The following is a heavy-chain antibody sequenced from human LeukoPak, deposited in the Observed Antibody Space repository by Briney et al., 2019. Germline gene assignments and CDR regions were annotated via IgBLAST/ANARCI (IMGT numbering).Heavy chain of an antibody. Sequence: GGSLRLSCAASGFTFSSYGMHWVRQAPGKGLEWVAFIRYDGSNKYYADSVKGRFTISRDNAKNSLYLQMNSLRAEDTALYYCAKSTVINDAFDIWGQGTMVTVSS. CDR1: GFTFSSYG. CDR2: IRYDGSNK. J-gene: IGHJ3*02. D-gene: IGHD4-17*01. CDR3: AKSTVINDAFDI. V-gene: IGHV3-30*02.